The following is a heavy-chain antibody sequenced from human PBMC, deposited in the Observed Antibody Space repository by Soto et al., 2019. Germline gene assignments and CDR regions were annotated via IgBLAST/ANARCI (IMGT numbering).Heavy chain of an antibody. CDR2: ISYDGSNK. J-gene: IGHJ4*02. CDR3: AKDMGLTGTTFYY. Sequence: QVQLVESGGGVVQPGRSLRLSCAASGFTFSSYGMHWVRQAPGKGLEWVAVISYDGSNKYYADSVKGRFTISRDNSKNTLYLQMNSLRAEDTAVYHCAKDMGLTGTTFYYWGQGTLVTVSS. CDR1: GFTFSSYG. V-gene: IGHV3-30*18. D-gene: IGHD1-7*01.